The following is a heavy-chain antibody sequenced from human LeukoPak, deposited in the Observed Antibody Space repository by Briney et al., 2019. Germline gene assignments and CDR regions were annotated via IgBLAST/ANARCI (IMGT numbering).Heavy chain of an antibody. Sequence: ASVKVSCKASGYTFTTYTIHWVRQAPGQRLEWMGWINAGNDNTKYSQKFQDRVTITRDTSASTAYMKLSSLRSEDTAMYYCASSRGYDVGGYFDYWGQGTLVTVSS. CDR3: ASSRGYDVGGYFDY. J-gene: IGHJ4*02. CDR1: GYTFTTYT. V-gene: IGHV1-3*01. D-gene: IGHD5-12*01. CDR2: INAGNDNT.